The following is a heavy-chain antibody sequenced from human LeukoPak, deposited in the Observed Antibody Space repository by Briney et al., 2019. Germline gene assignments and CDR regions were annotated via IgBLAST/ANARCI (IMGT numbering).Heavy chain of an antibody. CDR1: GGSISSYY. J-gene: IGHJ5*02. V-gene: IGHV4-4*07. CDR2: IYTSGST. Sequence: SETQSLTCTVSGGSISSYYWSWIRQPAGKGLEWIGRIYTSGSTNYNPSLKSRVTMSVDTSKNQFSLKLSSVTAADTAVYYCARGGVGATTYVWFDPWGQGTLVTVSS. D-gene: IGHD1-26*01. CDR3: ARGGVGATTYVWFDP.